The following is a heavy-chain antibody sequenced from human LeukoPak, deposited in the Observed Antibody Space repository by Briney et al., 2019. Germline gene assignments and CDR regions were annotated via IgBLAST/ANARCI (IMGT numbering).Heavy chain of an antibody. CDR3: ARDYYYDSSGYCGY. CDR2: ISSSSSYI. J-gene: IGHJ4*02. V-gene: IGHV3-21*01. CDR1: GFIFSSYG. D-gene: IGHD3-22*01. Sequence: GGTLRLSCTASGFIFSSYGMNWVRQAPGKGLEWVSSISSSSSYIYYADSVKGRFTISRDNAKNSLYLQMNSLRAEDTAVYYCARDYYYDSSGYCGYWGQGTLVTVSS.